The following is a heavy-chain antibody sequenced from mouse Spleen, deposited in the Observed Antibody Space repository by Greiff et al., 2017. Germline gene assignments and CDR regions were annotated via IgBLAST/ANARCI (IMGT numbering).Heavy chain of an antibody. D-gene: IGHD2-4*01. CDR1: GFSLTSYG. CDR2: IWRGGST. Sequence: VQLQESGPGLVQPSQSLSITCTVSGFSLTSYGVHWVRQSPGKGLEWLGVIWRGGSTDYNAAFMSRLSITKDNSKSQVFFKMNSLQADDTAIYYCAKRRDYGYDAMDYWGQGTSVTVSS. CDR3: AKRRDYGYDAMDY. V-gene: IGHV2-5*01. J-gene: IGHJ4*01.